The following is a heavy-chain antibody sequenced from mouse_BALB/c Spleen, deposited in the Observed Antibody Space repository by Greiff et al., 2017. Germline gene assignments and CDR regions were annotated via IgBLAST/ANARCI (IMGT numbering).Heavy chain of an antibody. D-gene: IGHD2-2*01. J-gene: IGHJ2*01. CDR3: ARGDYGYDDYFDY. Sequence: EVQVVESGGGLVQPGGSLKLSCAASGFTFSSYGMSWVRQTPDKRLELVATINSNGGSTYYPDSVKGRFTISRDNAKNTLYLQMSSLKSEDTAMYYCARGDYGYDDYFDYWGQGTTLTVSS. V-gene: IGHV5-6-3*01. CDR2: INSNGGST. CDR1: GFTFSSYG.